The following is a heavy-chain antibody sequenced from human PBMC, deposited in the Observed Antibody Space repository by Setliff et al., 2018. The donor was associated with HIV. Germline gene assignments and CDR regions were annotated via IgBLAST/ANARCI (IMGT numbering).Heavy chain of an antibody. CDR1: GGSISSSNW. Sequence: SETLSLTCAVSGGSISSSNWWSWVRQPPGKGLEWIGEIYHGGSTNYNPSLKSRVTISVDKSKNQFSLKLAPVTAADTAVYYCAKGAGFYGDYTFDHWGQGRQVTVSS. V-gene: IGHV4-4*02. CDR2: IYHGGST. D-gene: IGHD4-17*01. J-gene: IGHJ4*02. CDR3: AKGAGFYGDYTFDH.